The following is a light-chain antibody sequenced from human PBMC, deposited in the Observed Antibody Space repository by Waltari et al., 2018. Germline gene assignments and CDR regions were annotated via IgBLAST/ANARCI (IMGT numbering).Light chain of an antibody. V-gene: IGLV2-8*01. CDR1: STDLTTYNY. J-gene: IGLJ2*01. CDR2: EVS. Sequence: QSALTRLPSASGSPGQSVTLSCSGTSTDLTTYNYVSWYQQHPGRAPKLLIYEVSKRPSGVPDRFSGSKSGNTASLTVSGLQTEDEAVYYCSSYAGRDNLLFGGGTKLTVL. CDR3: SSYAGRDNLL.